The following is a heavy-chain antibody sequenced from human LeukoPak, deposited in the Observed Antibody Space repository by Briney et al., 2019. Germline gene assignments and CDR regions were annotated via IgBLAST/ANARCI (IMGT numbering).Heavy chain of an antibody. CDR1: GGSFSGYY. V-gene: IGHV4-34*01. J-gene: IGHJ4*02. CDR3: ARERDSSGWYRIYYFDY. Sequence: SETLSLTCAVYGGSFSGYYWSWIRQPPGKGLEWIGEINHSGSTNYNPSLKSRVTISVDTSKNQFSLKVSSVTAADTAVYYCARERDSSGWYRIYYFDYWGQGTLVTVSS. D-gene: IGHD6-19*01. CDR2: INHSGST.